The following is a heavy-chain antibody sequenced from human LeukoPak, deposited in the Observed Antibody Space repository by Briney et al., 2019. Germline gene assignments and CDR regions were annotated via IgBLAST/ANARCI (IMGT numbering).Heavy chain of an antibody. CDR3: ARELFGSGSCPDY. J-gene: IGHJ4*02. D-gene: IGHD3-10*01. CDR1: GFTFSSYA. CDR2: VWHDGFNK. Sequence: GRSRRLSCTAPGFTFSSYAIHWIRQAPGKGLEWVALVWHDGFNKYYADSVKGRFSISRDNSKNTVYLQMNSLRAEDTAVYYCARELFGSGSCPDYWGQGTLVTVSS. V-gene: IGHV3-33*01.